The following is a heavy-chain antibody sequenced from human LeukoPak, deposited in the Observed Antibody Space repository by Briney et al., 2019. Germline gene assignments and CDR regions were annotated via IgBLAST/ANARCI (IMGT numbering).Heavy chain of an antibody. V-gene: IGHV4-34*01. CDR3: ARAYDFWSGYYTGPPFDP. Sequence: SETLSLTCAVYGGSFSGYYWSWIRQPPGKGLEWIGEINHSGSTNYNPSLKSRVTISVDTSKNQFSLKLSSVTAADTAVYYCARAYDFWSGYYTGPPFDPWGQGTLVTVSS. CDR2: INHSGST. CDR1: GGSFSGYY. D-gene: IGHD3-3*01. J-gene: IGHJ5*02.